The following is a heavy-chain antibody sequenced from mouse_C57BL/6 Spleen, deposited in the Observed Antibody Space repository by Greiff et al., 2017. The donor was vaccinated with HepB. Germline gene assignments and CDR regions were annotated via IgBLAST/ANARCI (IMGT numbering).Heavy chain of an antibody. D-gene: IGHD3-2*02. J-gene: IGHJ2*01. V-gene: IGHV5-17*01. CDR1: GFTFSDYG. Sequence: EVKLMESGGGLVKPGGSLKLSCAASGFTFSDYGMHWVRQAPEKGLEWVAYISSGSSTIYYADTVKGRFTISRDIAKNTLFLQMTSLRSEDTAMYYCASTAQATLGVYFDYWGQGTTLTVAS. CDR3: ASTAQATLGVYFDY. CDR2: ISSGSSTI.